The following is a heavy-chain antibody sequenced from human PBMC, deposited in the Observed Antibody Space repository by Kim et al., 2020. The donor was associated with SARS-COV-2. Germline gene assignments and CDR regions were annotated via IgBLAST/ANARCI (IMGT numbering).Heavy chain of an antibody. CDR1: GYTFTGYY. J-gene: IGHJ4*02. D-gene: IGHD3-10*01. V-gene: IGHV1-2*02. CDR2: INPNSGGT. CDR3: ARDDMVRGVISHY. Sequence: ASVKVSCKASGYTFTGYYMHWVRQAPGQGLEWMGWINPNSGGTNYAQKFQGRVTMTRDTSISTDYMELSRLRSDDTAVFYCARDDMVRGVISHYWGQGTLVTVSS.